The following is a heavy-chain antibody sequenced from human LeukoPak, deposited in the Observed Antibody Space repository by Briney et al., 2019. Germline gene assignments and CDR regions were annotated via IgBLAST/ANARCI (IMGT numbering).Heavy chain of an antibody. Sequence: PSETLSLTCTVSGGSIISYYWSWIRQPPGKGLEWIGYIYYSGSTNYNPSLKSRVTISVDTSKNQFSLKLSSVTAADTAVYYCARGPDFWSGYPYYFVYWGQGTLVTVSS. CDR3: ARGPDFWSGYPYYFVY. V-gene: IGHV4-59*01. J-gene: IGHJ4*02. CDR1: GGSIISYY. CDR2: IYYSGST. D-gene: IGHD3-3*01.